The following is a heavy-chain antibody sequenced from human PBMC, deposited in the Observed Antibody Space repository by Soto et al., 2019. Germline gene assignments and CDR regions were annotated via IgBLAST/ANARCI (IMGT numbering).Heavy chain of an antibody. V-gene: IGHV3-30-3*01. CDR2: ISYDGSNK. CDR1: GFTFSSYA. CDR3: ARDARAYPGAAADPNYYYYYGMDV. D-gene: IGHD6-25*01. J-gene: IGHJ6*02. Sequence: GGSLRLSCAASGFTFSSYAMHWVRQAPGKGLEWVAVISYDGSNKYYADSVKGRFTISRDNSKNTLYLQMNSLRAEDTAVYYCARDARAYPGAAADPNYYYYYGMDVWGQGTTVTVSS.